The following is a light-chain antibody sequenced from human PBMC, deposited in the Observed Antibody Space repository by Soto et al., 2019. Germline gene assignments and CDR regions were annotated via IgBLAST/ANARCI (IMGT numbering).Light chain of an antibody. Sequence: DIQMTQSPSSLSASVGDRVTITSQASQDISNYLNWYQQKPGKTPKLLIYDASNLETGVPSRLSGSGSGTDFTFTISSLQPEDIATYYCQQYDNLPITFGQGTRLEIK. J-gene: IGKJ5*01. V-gene: IGKV1-33*01. CDR1: QDISNY. CDR2: DAS. CDR3: QQYDNLPIT.